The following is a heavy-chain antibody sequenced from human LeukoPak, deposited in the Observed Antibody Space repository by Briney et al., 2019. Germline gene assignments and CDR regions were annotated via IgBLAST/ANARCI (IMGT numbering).Heavy chain of an antibody. CDR1: GYTFTSYG. D-gene: IGHD6-13*01. V-gene: IGHV1-69*13. CDR3: ARTGPLYSSSWYKEDAFDI. J-gene: IGHJ3*02. CDR2: IIPIFGTA. Sequence: SVKVSCKASGYTFTSYGISWVRQAPGQGLEWMGGIIPIFGTANYAQKFQGRVAITADESTSTAYMELSSLRSEDTAVYYCARTGPLYSSSWYKEDAFDIWGQGTMVTVSS.